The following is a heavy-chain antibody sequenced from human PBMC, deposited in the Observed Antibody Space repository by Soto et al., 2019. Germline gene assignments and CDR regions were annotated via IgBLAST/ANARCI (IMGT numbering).Heavy chain of an antibody. CDR3: ARGPFLTTVTTWWFEP. CDR1: GGSISSGGYS. V-gene: IGHV4-30-2*01. J-gene: IGHJ5*02. D-gene: IGHD4-17*01. Sequence: SETLSLTCAVSGGSISSGGYSWSWIRQPPGKGLEWIGDIYHSGSTYYNPSLKSRVTISVDRSKNQFSLKLSSVTAADTAVYYCARGPFLTTVTTWWFEPWGQGTLVTVSS. CDR2: IYHSGST.